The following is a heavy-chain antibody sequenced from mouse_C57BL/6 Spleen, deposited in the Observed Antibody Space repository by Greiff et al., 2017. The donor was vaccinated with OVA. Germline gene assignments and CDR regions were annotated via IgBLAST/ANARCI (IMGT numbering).Heavy chain of an antibody. CDR1: GYTFTSYW. J-gene: IGHJ2*01. V-gene: IGHV1-55*01. Sequence: QVQLKQHGAELVKPGASVKMSCKASGYTFTSYWITWVKQRPGQGLEWIGDIYPGSGSTNYNEKFKSKATLTVDTSSSTAYMQLSSLTSEDSAVYYCARWETAQAKDYWGQGTTLTVSS. CDR2: IYPGSGST. CDR3: ARWETAQAKDY. D-gene: IGHD3-2*02.